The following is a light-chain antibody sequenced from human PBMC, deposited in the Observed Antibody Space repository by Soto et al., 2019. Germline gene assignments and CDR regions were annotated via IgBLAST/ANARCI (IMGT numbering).Light chain of an antibody. Sequence: QPLLTQPASVSGSPGQSLTISCTGTSSDVGYYNRVSWYQQPPGTAPKLLIYEVSNRPSGVPDRFSGSKSGNTASLTISGLQAEDEADYYCSLYTSSTFYVFGTGTKV. CDR3: SLYTSSTFYV. J-gene: IGLJ1*01. V-gene: IGLV2-18*01. CDR1: SSDVGYYNR. CDR2: EVS.